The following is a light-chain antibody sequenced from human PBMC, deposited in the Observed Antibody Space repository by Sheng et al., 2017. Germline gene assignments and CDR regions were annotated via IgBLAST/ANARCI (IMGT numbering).Light chain of an antibody. V-gene: IGLV2-14*02. Sequence: QSALTQPASVSGSPGQSITISCTGTSSDVGSYNLVSWYQQYSGKAPKLMIYEGSKRPSGVSNRFSGSKSDNTASLTISGLQAEDEADYYCSSYTSGSTLVLFGEGTKLTVL. CDR1: SSDVGSYNL. CDR2: EGS. J-gene: IGLJ2*01. CDR3: SSYTSGSTLVL.